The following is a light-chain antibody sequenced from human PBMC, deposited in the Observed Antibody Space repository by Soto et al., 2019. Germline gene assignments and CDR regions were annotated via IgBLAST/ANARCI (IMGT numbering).Light chain of an antibody. V-gene: IGLV2-14*01. CDR2: GVS. Sequence: QSALTQPASVSASPGQSITIFCTGGKNDIGSSDYVSWYQQHPGKAPKLIIYGVSNRPSGTSDRFSGSKSGNTASLTISGLQADDEADYYCSSSTSSNTLVFGGGTKLTVL. J-gene: IGLJ3*02. CDR1: KNDIGSSDY. CDR3: SSSTSSNTLV.